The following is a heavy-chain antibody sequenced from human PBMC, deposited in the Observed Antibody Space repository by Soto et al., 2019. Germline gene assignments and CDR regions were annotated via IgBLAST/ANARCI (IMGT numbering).Heavy chain of an antibody. D-gene: IGHD6-19*01. V-gene: IGHV3-48*02. CDR3: ARGGDSSGWFIYFDY. Sequence: GGSLRLSCAASGFTFSSYAMSWVRQAPGKGLEWVSYISSSSSTIYYADSVKGRFTISRDNAKNSLYLQMNSLRDEDTAVYYCARGGDSSGWFIYFDYWGQGTRVTVSS. CDR1: GFTFSSYA. J-gene: IGHJ4*02. CDR2: ISSSSSTI.